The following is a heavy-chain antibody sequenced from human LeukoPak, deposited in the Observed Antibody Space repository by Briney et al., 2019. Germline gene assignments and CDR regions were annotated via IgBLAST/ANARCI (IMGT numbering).Heavy chain of an antibody. D-gene: IGHD2-2*01. CDR1: GFTFSSYG. CDR3: AKDADIVVVPAARASYKYYCYYGMDV. J-gene: IGHJ6*02. V-gene: IGHV3-30*18. CDR2: ISYDGSNK. Sequence: GGSLRLSCAASGFTFSSYGMHWVRQAPGKGLEWVAVISYDGSNKYYADSVKGRFTISRDNSKNTLYLQMNSLRAEDTAVYYCAKDADIVVVPAARASYKYYCYYGMDVWGQGTTVTVSS.